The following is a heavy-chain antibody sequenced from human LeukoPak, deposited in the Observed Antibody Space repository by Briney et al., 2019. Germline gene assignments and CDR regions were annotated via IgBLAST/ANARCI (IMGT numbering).Heavy chain of an antibody. CDR1: GYTFTSYD. J-gene: IGHJ4*02. CDR2: MNPNSGNT. D-gene: IGHD3-10*01. V-gene: IGHV1-8*01. CDR3: ARGDMVRGGDYFDY. Sequence: GASVKVSCKASGYTFTSYDINWVRQATGQGLEWMGWMNPNSGNTGYAQKFQGRVTMTRNTSISTAYMELSSLRSEDTAVYYCARGDMVRGGDYFDYWGQGTLVTVSS.